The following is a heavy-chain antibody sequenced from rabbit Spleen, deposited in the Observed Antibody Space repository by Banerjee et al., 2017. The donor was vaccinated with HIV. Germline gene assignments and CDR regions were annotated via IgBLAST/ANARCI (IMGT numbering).Heavy chain of an antibody. CDR2: IYTGSSGNT. V-gene: IGHV1S45*01. CDR3: ARDSGSSFSTYGMDL. D-gene: IGHD8-1*01. Sequence: QEQLVESGGGLVKPEGSLKLSCTASGFSFSNKAVMCWVRQAPGKGLEWIACIYTGSSGNTYYASWAKGRFTGSKTSSTTVTLQMTSLTDADTATYFCARDSGSSFSTYGMDLWGPGTLVTVS. J-gene: IGHJ6*01. CDR1: GFSFSNKAV.